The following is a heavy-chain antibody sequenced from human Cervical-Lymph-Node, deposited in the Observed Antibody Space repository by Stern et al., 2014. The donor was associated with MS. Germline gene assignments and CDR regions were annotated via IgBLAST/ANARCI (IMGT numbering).Heavy chain of an antibody. CDR1: GSTFSTSW. CDR3: TRFLQSGWSDLFDS. D-gene: IGHD6-19*01. V-gene: IGHV3-7*01. J-gene: IGHJ5*01. CDR2: IKRDGSET. Sequence: VQLVESGGGLVQPGGSQRLSCVASGSTFSTSWMSWVRQAPGQGLEGVANIKRDGSETYYLDSVKGRFTISRDNAKSSLYLEMNSLRAEDTAVYYCTRFLQSGWSDLFDSWGRGTLVTVSS.